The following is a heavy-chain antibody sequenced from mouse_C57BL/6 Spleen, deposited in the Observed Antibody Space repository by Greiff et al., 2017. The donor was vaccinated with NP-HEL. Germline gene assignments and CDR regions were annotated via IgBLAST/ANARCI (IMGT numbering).Heavy chain of an antibody. Sequence: QVQLQQPGAELVRPGSSVKLSCKASGYTFTSYWMHWVKQRPIQGLEWIGNIDPSDSETHYNQKFKDKATLTVDKSSSTAYMQLSSLTSEDSAVYYGARPYGSSYDWYFDVWGTGTTVTVSS. V-gene: IGHV1-52*01. CDR3: ARPYGSSYDWYFDV. CDR2: IDPSDSET. J-gene: IGHJ1*03. D-gene: IGHD1-1*01. CDR1: GYTFTSYW.